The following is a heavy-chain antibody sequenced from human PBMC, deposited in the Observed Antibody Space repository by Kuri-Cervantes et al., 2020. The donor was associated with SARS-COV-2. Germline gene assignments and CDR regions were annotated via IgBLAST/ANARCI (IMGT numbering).Heavy chain of an antibody. CDR3: ARHEGYISGWLVAFDV. CDR2: IFHDGNV. D-gene: IGHD6-19*01. J-gene: IGHJ3*01. V-gene: IGHV4-39*01. CDR1: GGSIRGDHDY. Sequence: SETLSLTCTVSGGSIRGDHDYWGWIRQPPGKGPEWFGSIFHDGNVFYNPSLKSRVTISVDTSKNQFSLKLDSVTAADTSLYYCARHEGYISGWLVAFDVWGQGTMVTVSS.